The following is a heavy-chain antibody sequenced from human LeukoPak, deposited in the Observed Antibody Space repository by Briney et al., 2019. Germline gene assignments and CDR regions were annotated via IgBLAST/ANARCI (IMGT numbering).Heavy chain of an antibody. CDR2: ISSSSSYI. CDR1: GFTFSSFA. J-gene: IGHJ4*02. Sequence: PGGSLRLSCTASGFTFSSFAMSWVRQAPGKGLEWVSSISSSSSYIYYADSVKGRFTISRDTAKSSLFLQMNSLRAEDTAMYYCARVTLTGYYAFDNWGQGTLVTVSS. V-gene: IGHV3-21*01. CDR3: ARVTLTGYYAFDN. D-gene: IGHD3-9*01.